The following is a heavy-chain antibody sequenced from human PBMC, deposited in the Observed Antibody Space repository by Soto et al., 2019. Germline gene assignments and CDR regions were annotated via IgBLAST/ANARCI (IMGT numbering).Heavy chain of an antibody. J-gene: IGHJ4*02. V-gene: IGHV3-30*18. Sequence: QVQLVESGGGVVQPGRSLRLSCAASGFTLSSYGMHWVRQAPGKGLEWLAVISYDGSDKYYADSVKGRFTISRDNSKNTLYLQMNSLRAEDTAVYYCAKDLRSGWSLDYWGQGTLVTVSS. CDR1: GFTLSSYG. CDR3: AKDLRSGWSLDY. D-gene: IGHD6-19*01. CDR2: ISYDGSDK.